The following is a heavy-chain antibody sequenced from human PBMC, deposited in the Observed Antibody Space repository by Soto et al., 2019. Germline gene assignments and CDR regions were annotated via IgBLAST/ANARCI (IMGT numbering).Heavy chain of an antibody. J-gene: IGHJ4*02. CDR3: ARELSIMIGAYN. Sequence: EVQLVESGGGLVKPGGSLRLSCAASGFTFSSHNIYWFRQPPGKGLEWVSSIGTSDGSTFYADSVRGRFTISKDNAKNSVYLQMDSLRAEDTAIYHCARELSIMIGAYNWGQGTLVTVSS. D-gene: IGHD3-16*01. CDR2: IGTSDGST. CDR1: GFTFSSHN. V-gene: IGHV3-21*02.